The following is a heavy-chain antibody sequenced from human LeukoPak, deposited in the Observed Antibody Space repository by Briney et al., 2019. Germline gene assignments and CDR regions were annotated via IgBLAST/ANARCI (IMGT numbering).Heavy chain of an antibody. CDR3: AKDQPYRPVTTTPGRFDY. CDR1: GFTFSSYA. D-gene: IGHD4-17*01. Sequence: GGSLRLSCAASGFTFSSYAMSWVRQAPGKGLEWVSDISGSGGSTYYADSVKGRFTISRDNSKNTLYLQMNSLRAEDTAVYYCAKDQPYRPVTTTPGRFDYWGQGTLVTVSS. J-gene: IGHJ4*02. CDR2: ISGSGGST. V-gene: IGHV3-23*01.